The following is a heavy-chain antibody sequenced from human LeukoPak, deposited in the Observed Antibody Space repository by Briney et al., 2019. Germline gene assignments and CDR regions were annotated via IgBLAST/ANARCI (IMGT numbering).Heavy chain of an antibody. CDR3: GYGYSSGWYYMDV. D-gene: IGHD6-19*01. J-gene: IGHJ6*03. V-gene: IGHV3-43*02. Sequence: PGGPLRLSCAASGFTLDDYAMHWVRQAPGKGVEWVSFSSGDGCSTYYADSVKRRFTISRENSKNSLYLQMNSLRTEDTALYYCGYGYSSGWYYMDVWGKGTTVTVSS. CDR2: SSGDGCST. CDR1: GFTLDDYA.